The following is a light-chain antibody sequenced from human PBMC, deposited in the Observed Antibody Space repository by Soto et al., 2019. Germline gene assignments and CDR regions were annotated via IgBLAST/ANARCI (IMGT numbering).Light chain of an antibody. V-gene: IGLV6-57*04. CDR2: EDN. J-gene: IGLJ2*01. CDR1: SGSIASNY. CDR3: QSYDSSNVV. Sequence: NFMLTQPHSVSASPGKTVTISCTRISGSIASNYVQWYQQRPGSAPTTVFYEDNQRPSGVPDRFSGSIDSSSNSASLTISGLKTEEEADYYCQSYDSSNVVFGGGTKLTVL.